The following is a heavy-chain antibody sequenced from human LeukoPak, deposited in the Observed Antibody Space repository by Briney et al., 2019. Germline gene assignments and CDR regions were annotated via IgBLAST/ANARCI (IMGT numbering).Heavy chain of an antibody. Sequence: GGTLRLSCAASGFTFSYYGMSWVRQAPGKGLQWVSVIYVDGSTYYADSVKGRITISRDNSRNTLYLQMNSLRAEDTAVYYCARDLATRQRTGLYDSWGQGALVTVSS. CDR2: IYVDGST. V-gene: IGHV3-66*01. CDR3: ARDLATRQRTGLYDS. D-gene: IGHD3-16*02. J-gene: IGHJ4*02. CDR1: GFTFSYYG.